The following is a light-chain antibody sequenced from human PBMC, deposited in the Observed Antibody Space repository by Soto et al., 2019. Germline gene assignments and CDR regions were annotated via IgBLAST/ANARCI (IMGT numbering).Light chain of an antibody. CDR3: SSYTSSGTPDV. CDR1: SSDVGGYNY. V-gene: IGLV2-14*01. J-gene: IGLJ1*01. CDR2: EVS. Sequence: QSALTQPASVSGSPGQSITISCTGTSSDVGGYNYVSWYQQHPGKAPKLMIYEVSNRPSGVSNRFSGSKSGNTASLTISGLQAEDEADYYYSSYTSSGTPDVFGSGTKVTVL.